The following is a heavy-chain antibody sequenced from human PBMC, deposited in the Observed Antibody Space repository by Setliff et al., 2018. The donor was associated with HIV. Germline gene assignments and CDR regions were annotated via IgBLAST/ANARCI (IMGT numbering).Heavy chain of an antibody. CDR3: AREGGYDYGYTIFY. CDR1: YFSIDNGYY. CDR2: ISHSGNT. Sequence: SETLSLTCTVSYFSIDNGYYWGWIRQPPGKGLEWIVSISHSGNTYYDPSLKSRVSISLDTSKNQFSLKLSSVTAADTAIYFCAREGGYDYGYTIFYWGRGTLVTVSS. D-gene: IGHD5-18*01. J-gene: IGHJ4*02. V-gene: IGHV4-38-2*02.